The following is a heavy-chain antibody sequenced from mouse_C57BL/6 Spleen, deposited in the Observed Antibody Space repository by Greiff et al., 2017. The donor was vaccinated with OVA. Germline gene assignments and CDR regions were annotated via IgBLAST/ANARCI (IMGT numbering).Heavy chain of an antibody. J-gene: IGHJ1*03. D-gene: IGHD1-1*01. CDR3: ARWDYYGSSYWYFDV. V-gene: IGHV1-52*01. CDR1: GYTFTSYW. CDR2: IDPSDSET. Sequence: KESCKASGYTFTSYWMHWVKQRPIQGLEWIGNIDPSDSETHYNQKFKDKATLTVDKSSSTAYMQLSSLTSEDSAVYYCARWDYYGSSYWYFDVWGTGTTVTVSS.